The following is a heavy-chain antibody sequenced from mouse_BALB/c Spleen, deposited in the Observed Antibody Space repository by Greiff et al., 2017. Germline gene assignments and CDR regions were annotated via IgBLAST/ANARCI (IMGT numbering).Heavy chain of an antibody. V-gene: IGHV5-17*02. CDR1: GFTFSSFG. CDR3: ARSYYAMDY. CDR2: ISSGSSTI. Sequence: EVKVVESGGGLVQPGGSRKLSCAASGFTFSSFGMHWVRQAPEKGLEWVAYISSGSSTIYYADTVKGRFTISRDNPKNTLFLQMTSLRSEDTAMYYCARSYYAMDYWGQGTSVTVSS. J-gene: IGHJ4*01.